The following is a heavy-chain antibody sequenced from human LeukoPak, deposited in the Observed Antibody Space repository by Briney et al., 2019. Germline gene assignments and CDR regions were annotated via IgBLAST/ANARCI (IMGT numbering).Heavy chain of an antibody. J-gene: IGHJ3*02. D-gene: IGHD3-22*01. CDR1: GHTFTGYY. CDR3: ARPLYDSSGYSAFDI. V-gene: IGHV1-2*02. Sequence: ASVKVSCKASGHTFTGYYMHWVRQAPGQGLEWMGWINPNSGGTNYAQKFQGRVTMTRDTSISTAYMELSRLRSDDTAVYYCARPLYDSSGYSAFDIWGQGTMVTVSS. CDR2: INPNSGGT.